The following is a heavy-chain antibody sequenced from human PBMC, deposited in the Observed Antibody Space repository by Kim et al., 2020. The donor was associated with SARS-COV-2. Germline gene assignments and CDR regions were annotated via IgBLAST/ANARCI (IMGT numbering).Heavy chain of an antibody. CDR1: GYTFTGYF. V-gene: IGHV1-18*04. CDR2: ISPSTGDT. J-gene: IGHJ1*01. D-gene: IGHD3-16*01. Sequence: ASVKVSCKASGYTFTGYFINWVRQAPGQGLEWMAFISPSTGDTKYIEKLQGRVTMTTDTSTSTAYMELWSLTSDDTSLYYCMRGRRASFGVELACDWG. CDR3: MRGRRASFGVELACD.